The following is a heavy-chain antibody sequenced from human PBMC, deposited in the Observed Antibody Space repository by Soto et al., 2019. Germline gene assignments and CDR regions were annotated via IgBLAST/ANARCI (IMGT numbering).Heavy chain of an antibody. CDR1: GFTFSSYA. J-gene: IGHJ6*02. D-gene: IGHD3-10*01. CDR3: ARGDRGGSGSPASYYYSGLDV. CDR2: VSAGGAMT. V-gene: IGHV3-23*01. Sequence: DVQLLESGGHLVQPGGSLRLSCAASGFTFSSYAMSWVRQAPGKGLEWVSGVSAGGAMTYYSDSVKGRFTIPRDNSNSALFLQMNSLRIEDTALYYCARGDRGGSGSPASYYYSGLDVWGQGTTVTVS.